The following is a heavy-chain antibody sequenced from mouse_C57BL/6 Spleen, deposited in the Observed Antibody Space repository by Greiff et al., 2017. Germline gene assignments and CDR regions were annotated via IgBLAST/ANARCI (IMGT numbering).Heavy chain of an antibody. CDR3: APNYYGTAMDY. V-gene: IGHV3-6*01. CDR2: ISYDGSN. Sequence: VQLQQSGPGLVKPSQSLSLTCSVTGYSITSGYYWNWIRQFPGNKLEWMGYISYDGSNNYNPSLKNRISITRDTSKNQFFLKLNSVTTEDTATYYCAPNYYGTAMDYWGQGTSVTVSS. J-gene: IGHJ4*01. D-gene: IGHD1-1*01. CDR1: GYSITSGYY.